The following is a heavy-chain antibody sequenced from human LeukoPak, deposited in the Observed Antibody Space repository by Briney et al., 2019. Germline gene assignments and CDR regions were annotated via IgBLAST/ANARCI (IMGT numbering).Heavy chain of an antibody. CDR1: GLTFSSYS. CDR2: ISSSSSYI. J-gene: IGHJ4*02. Sequence: GGSLRLSCAASGLTFSSYSMDWVRPAPGKGLEWVSCISSSSSYIYYANSVKGRFTISRDNATNSLYLQMNSLRAEDTAVYYCARGAAADTDYWGQGTLVTVSS. V-gene: IGHV3-21*01. CDR3: ARGAAADTDY. D-gene: IGHD6-13*01.